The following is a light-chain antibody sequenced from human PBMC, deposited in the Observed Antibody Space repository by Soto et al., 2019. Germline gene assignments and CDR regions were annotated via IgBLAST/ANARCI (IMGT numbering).Light chain of an antibody. V-gene: IGKV3-20*01. CDR1: GSVRSSY. Sequence: EIVLTQSPGTLSSPPGDRPTLSCRSSGSVRSSYLAWYQQKPGQDPRIIIYGEYTRATGIPDRFTGSGSGTDFTLSVSRMEPEDFAVYFCQQYGSSQATFGTWTQVDIK. CDR3: QQYGSSQAT. CDR2: GEY. J-gene: IGKJ1*01.